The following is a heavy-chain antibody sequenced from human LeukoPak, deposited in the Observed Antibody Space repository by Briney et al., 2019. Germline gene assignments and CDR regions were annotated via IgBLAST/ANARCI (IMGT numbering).Heavy chain of an antibody. CDR2: IYSGGST. J-gene: IGHJ4*02. D-gene: IGHD3-22*01. V-gene: IGHV3-53*01. CDR3: ARDPTVGYYDSSG. Sequence: PGGSLRLSCAASGFTVSSNYMSWVRQAPGKGLEWVSVIYSGGSTYYADSVKGRFTISRDNSKNTLYLQMNSLRAEDTAVYYCARDPTVGYYDSSGWGQGTLVTVFS. CDR1: GFTVSSNY.